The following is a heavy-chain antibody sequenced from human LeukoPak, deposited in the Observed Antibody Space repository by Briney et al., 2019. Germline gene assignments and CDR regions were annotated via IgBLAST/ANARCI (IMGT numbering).Heavy chain of an antibody. CDR1: GFTFSSYS. V-gene: IGHV3-21*01. J-gene: IGHJ2*01. Sequence: GGSLRLSCAASGFTFSSYSMNWVRQAPGKGLEWVSSISSSSSYIYYADSVKGRFTISRDNAKNSLYLQMNSLRAEDTAVYYCARDQYDSSGYYYWYFDLWGRGNLVTVSS. D-gene: IGHD3-22*01. CDR3: ARDQYDSSGYYYWYFDL. CDR2: ISSSSSYI.